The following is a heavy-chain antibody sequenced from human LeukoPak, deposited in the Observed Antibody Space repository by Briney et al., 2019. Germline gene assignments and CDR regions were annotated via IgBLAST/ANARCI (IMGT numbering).Heavy chain of an antibody. V-gene: IGHV3-23*01. Sequence: GGSLRLSCATSGFPFSDFSMSWVRQAPGKGLEWISTTNSGGTSTYYAGSVKGRFTISRDNSKKTLYLQMSSLRVEDTAVYYCAKQSYARSLGEGGPGTLVSVSS. CDR1: GFPFSDFS. CDR2: TNSGGTST. J-gene: IGHJ4*02. CDR3: AKQSYARSLGE. D-gene: IGHD2-8*01.